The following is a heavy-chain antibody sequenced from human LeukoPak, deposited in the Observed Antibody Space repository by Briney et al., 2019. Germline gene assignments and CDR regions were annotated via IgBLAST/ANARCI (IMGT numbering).Heavy chain of an antibody. D-gene: IGHD6-6*01. Sequence: SETLSLTCNVSGGSVRSPDSYWSWIRQPPGKGLEWIGNVYYIGTTSYNSSLKSRVTISVDISKNHFSLEVTSVTAADTAVYFCARNTSSSPWFDPWGQGTLVTVSS. CDR2: VYYIGTT. CDR1: GGSVRSPDSY. CDR3: ARNTSSSPWFDP. J-gene: IGHJ5*02. V-gene: IGHV4-61*03.